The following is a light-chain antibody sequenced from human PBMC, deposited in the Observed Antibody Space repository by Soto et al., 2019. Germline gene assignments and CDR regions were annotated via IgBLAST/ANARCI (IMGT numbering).Light chain of an antibody. J-gene: IGLJ2*01. CDR3: GADHGSGSNFVVV. CDR1: SGYSNYR. CDR2: VGTGGIEG. Sequence: QPVLTQPPSASASLGASVTLTCTLSSGYSNYRVDWYQQRPGKGPRYVMRVGTGGIEGSKGDGIPDRFSVLGSGLNRYLTINNTQEEDESDYHCGADHGSGSNFVVVFGGGTKLTVL. V-gene: IGLV9-49*01.